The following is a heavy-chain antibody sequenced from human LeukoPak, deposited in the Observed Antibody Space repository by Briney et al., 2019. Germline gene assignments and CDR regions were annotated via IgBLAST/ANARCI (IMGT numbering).Heavy chain of an antibody. Sequence: PSENLSLTCTVSGGSISSGGYYWSWLRQHPGKGLEWIGYIYYSGSTYYNPSLKSRVTISVGTSKNQFSLKLSSVTAADTAVYYCASLNYYGSGSYYNWGQGTLVTVSS. D-gene: IGHD3-10*01. CDR2: IYYSGST. CDR3: ASLNYYGSGSYYN. V-gene: IGHV4-31*03. J-gene: IGHJ4*02. CDR1: GGSISSGGYY.